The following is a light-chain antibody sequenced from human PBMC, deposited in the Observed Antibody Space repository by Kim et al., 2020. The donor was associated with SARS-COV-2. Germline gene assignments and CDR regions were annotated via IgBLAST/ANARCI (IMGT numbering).Light chain of an antibody. J-gene: IGLJ3*02. CDR2: QDI. CDR3: QAWDSSTAV. Sequence: VSPGPTASITCSGHKLGDKHAYWYQQKPGQSPVLVIYQDIKRPSGIPERFSGPNSGNTVTLTISGTQSMDEADYYCQAWDSSTAVFGGGTQLTVL. CDR1: KLGDKH. V-gene: IGLV3-1*01.